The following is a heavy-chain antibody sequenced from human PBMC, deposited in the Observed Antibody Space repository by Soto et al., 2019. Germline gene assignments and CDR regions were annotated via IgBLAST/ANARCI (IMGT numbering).Heavy chain of an antibody. J-gene: IGHJ5*02. CDR1: DFSLNNGGPG. Sequence: QITLKESGPTLVKPTQSLTLTCTFSDFSLNNGGPGVGWIRQPPGKALEWLALIYWNEDKRYTPSLKSRLTITKATSKHQVVPIMTNMDPVDTATYYGAHRGYGDYPRDNWFDPWGQGTLVTVSS. D-gene: IGHD4-17*01. CDR3: AHRGYGDYPRDNWFDP. CDR2: IYWNEDK. V-gene: IGHV2-5*01.